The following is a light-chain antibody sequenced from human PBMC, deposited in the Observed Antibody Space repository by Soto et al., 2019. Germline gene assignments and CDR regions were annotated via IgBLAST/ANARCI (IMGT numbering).Light chain of an antibody. Sequence: DIQLTHSPSFLSASVGDRVTITCRASQGISSDLTWYQQKPGQAPKLLIYAASTLQSGVPSKFSGSGSGTEFTLTISSLLPEDFATYYCQRLNSYPPTFGQGTKVDIK. CDR3: QRLNSYPPT. CDR1: QGISSD. V-gene: IGKV1-9*01. CDR2: AAS. J-gene: IGKJ1*01.